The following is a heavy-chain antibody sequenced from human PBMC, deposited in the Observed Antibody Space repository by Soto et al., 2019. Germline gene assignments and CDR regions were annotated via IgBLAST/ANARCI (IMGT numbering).Heavy chain of an antibody. Sequence: TLSITCTVSGGSITSGDYYWSWIRQPPGKGLEWIGYIYYSATTYYNPSLKSRLTISIDTSKNQFSLKLSSVTAADTAVYFCARGFRGVYFDFWGQGTLVTVS. D-gene: IGHD3-10*01. V-gene: IGHV4-30-4*08. CDR1: GGSITSGDYY. J-gene: IGHJ4*02. CDR3: ARGFRGVYFDF. CDR2: IYYSATT.